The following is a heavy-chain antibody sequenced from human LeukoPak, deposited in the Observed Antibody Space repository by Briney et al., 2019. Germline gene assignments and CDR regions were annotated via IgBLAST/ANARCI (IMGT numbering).Heavy chain of an antibody. D-gene: IGHD3-22*01. V-gene: IGHV1-18*01. Sequence: ASVKVSCKASGYTFTSYDINWVRQATGQGLEWMGWISAYNGNTNYAHKYQARVTMTTDRSTSTAYMELRSLRSDGTAVYYCASYYDSSGYIDPRDWFDPWGQGTLVTVSS. CDR1: GYTFTSYD. CDR3: ASYYDSSGYIDPRDWFDP. J-gene: IGHJ5*02. CDR2: ISAYNGNT.